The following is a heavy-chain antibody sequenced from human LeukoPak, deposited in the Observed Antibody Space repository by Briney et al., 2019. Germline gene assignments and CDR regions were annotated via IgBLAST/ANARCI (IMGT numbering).Heavy chain of an antibody. CDR1: GGSISSGSYD. J-gene: IGHJ6*03. CDR2: IYTSGST. D-gene: IGHD3-16*01. Sequence: PSETLSLTCTVSGGSISSGSYDWSWIRQPAGKGLEWIGRIYTSGSTNYNPSLKSRVSISVDTSKNQFSLKLSSVTAADTAVYYCAREGGVGSYYYYMDVWGKGTTVTVSS. V-gene: IGHV4-61*02. CDR3: AREGGVGSYYYYMDV.